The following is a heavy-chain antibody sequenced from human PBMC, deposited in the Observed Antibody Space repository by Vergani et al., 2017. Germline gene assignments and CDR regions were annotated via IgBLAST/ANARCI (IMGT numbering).Heavy chain of an antibody. CDR2: ISGSGGST. D-gene: IGHD3-22*01. CDR3: AGDLFYYDSSGYYSGFFDY. V-gene: IGHV3-23*01. J-gene: IGHJ4*02. Sequence: EVQLLESGGGLVQPGGSLRLSCAASGFTFSSYAMSWVRQAPGKGLEWVSAISGSGGSTYYADSVKGRFTISRDNSKNTLYLQMNSLRAEDTAVYYCAGDLFYYDSSGYYSGFFDYWGQGTLVTVSS. CDR1: GFTFSSYA.